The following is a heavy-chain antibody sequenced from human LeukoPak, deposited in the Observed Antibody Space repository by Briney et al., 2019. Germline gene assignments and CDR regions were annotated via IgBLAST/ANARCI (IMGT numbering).Heavy chain of an antibody. J-gene: IGHJ4*02. Sequence: SETLPLTCTVSGGSISSYYWSWIRQPPGKGLEWIGYIYYSGSTNYNPSLKSRVTISVDTSKNQFSLKLSSVTAADTAVYYCARGSGWYLYWGQGTLVTVSS. D-gene: IGHD6-19*01. V-gene: IGHV4-59*08. CDR2: IYYSGST. CDR1: GGSISSYY. CDR3: ARGSGWYLY.